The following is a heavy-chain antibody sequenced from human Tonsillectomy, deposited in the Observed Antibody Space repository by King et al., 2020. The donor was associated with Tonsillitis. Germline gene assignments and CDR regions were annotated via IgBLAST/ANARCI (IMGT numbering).Heavy chain of an antibody. J-gene: IGHJ4*02. D-gene: IGHD3-22*01. CDR2: FGGSGVSS. V-gene: IGHV3-23*04. Sequence: VQLVESGGGLVQPGGSLRLPFAPPGFPFSTLALSWFPQAPGKGVGGGSAFGGSGVSSYYADSGKGRFTISRDISKNTLYLQMNSLRADDTAVYYCARNGYFYHSSGFYYIDYFDSWGQGTLLTVSS. CDR1: GFPFSTLA. CDR3: ARNGYFYHSSGFYYIDYFDS.